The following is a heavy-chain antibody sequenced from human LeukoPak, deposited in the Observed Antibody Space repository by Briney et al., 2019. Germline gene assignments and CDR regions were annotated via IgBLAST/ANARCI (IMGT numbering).Heavy chain of an antibody. D-gene: IGHD1-26*01. CDR3: ARHGGSYTFDF. CDR2: MYDSGST. Sequence: SETLSLTCTVSGGSISSYYWSWIRQPPGKGLELIGYMYDSGSTNCNPSLKSRVTISVDMSKNQFSLRLSSVTAADTAVYYCARHGGSYTFDFWGQGVLVTVSS. V-gene: IGHV4-59*01. CDR1: GGSISSYY. J-gene: IGHJ4*02.